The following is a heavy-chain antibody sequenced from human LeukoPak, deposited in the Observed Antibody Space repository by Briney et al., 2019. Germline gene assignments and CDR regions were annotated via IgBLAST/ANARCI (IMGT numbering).Heavy chain of an antibody. D-gene: IGHD3-10*01. Sequence: GGSLRLSCAASGFSFRGLDMSGVRRAQGKGGGWVSAISGSGGSTYYADSVKGRFTISRDNSKNTLYLQMNSLRAEDTAVFYCARDEGSGSYLDYWGQGTLVAVSS. V-gene: IGHV3-23*01. CDR1: GFSFRGLD. CDR3: ARDEGSGSYLDY. CDR2: ISGSGGST. J-gene: IGHJ4*02.